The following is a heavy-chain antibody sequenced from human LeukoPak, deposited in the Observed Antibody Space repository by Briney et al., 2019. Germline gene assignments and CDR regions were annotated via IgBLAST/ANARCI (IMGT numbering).Heavy chain of an antibody. CDR1: GGSISSGGYY. CDR2: IHYSGST. CDR3: ARITRDVAVASTIDY. D-gene: IGHD6-19*01. V-gene: IGHV4-31*03. Sequence: SETLSLTCTLSGGSISSGGYYWSWIRQHPGKGLEWIGYIHYSGSTYYNPSLKSRVTISVDTSKNQFSLKLSSVTAADTAVYYCARITRDVAVASTIDYWGQGTLVTVSS. J-gene: IGHJ4*02.